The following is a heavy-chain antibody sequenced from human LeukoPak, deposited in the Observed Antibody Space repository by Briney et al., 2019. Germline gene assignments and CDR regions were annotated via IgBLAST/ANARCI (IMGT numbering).Heavy chain of an antibody. CDR3: ARSHRGGFYFDY. D-gene: IGHD3-10*01. CDR1: GFTLRLSP. J-gene: IGHJ4*02. Sequence: GGSLRLPCAASGFTLRLSPVRGPREATGKGLEWVSVIGGIRISTCYADSGRGRFTISRDNSKTTLCLQRNSLRAEDTAVCYCARSHRGGFYFDYWGQGTLVTVS. V-gene: IGHV3-23*01. CDR2: IGGIRIST.